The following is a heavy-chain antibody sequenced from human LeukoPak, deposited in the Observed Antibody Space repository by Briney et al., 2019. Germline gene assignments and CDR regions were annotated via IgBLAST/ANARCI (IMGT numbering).Heavy chain of an antibody. CDR2: ISSSGSTI. D-gene: IGHD6-13*01. CDR3: IAAAGTNWFDP. Sequence: GGSLRLSCAASGFTFRNYWMSWVRQAPGKGLEWVSYISSSGSTIYYADSVKGRFTISRDNAKNSLYLQMNSLRAEDTAVYYCIAAAGTNWFDPWGQGTLVTVSS. J-gene: IGHJ5*02. CDR1: GFTFRNYW. V-gene: IGHV3-48*04.